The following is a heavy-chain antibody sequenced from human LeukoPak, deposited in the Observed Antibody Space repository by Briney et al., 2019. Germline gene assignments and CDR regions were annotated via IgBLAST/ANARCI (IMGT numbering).Heavy chain of an antibody. CDR3: ARSSGIYLYFDD. V-gene: IGHV3-53*05. CDR2: LYSGSNT. Sequence: PGGSLRLSCAASGFTFSSYWIHWVRQAPGKGLEWVSVLYSGSNTYYADSVKGRFTISRDNSKNTLYLQMSSLRAEDTAVYYCARSSGIYLYFDDWGQGTLVTVSS. D-gene: IGHD3-22*01. CDR1: GFTFSSYW. J-gene: IGHJ4*02.